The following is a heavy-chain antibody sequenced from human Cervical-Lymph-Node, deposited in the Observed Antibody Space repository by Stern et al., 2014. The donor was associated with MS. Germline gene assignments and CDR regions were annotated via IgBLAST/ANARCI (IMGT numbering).Heavy chain of an antibody. Sequence: VQLVESGGGVVQPGKSLRLSCAASGFIFSRYGMHWVRQAPGKRPEWVATIWYDRTNENYGDPVKGRFTISRDNSKNTLYLQMNSLRVEDTAVYYCARLGSGYNGSYYNYGMDVWGQGTTVTVSS. CDR2: IWYDRTNE. CDR1: GFIFSRYG. J-gene: IGHJ6*02. D-gene: IGHD3-22*01. V-gene: IGHV3-33*01. CDR3: ARLGSGYNGSYYNYGMDV.